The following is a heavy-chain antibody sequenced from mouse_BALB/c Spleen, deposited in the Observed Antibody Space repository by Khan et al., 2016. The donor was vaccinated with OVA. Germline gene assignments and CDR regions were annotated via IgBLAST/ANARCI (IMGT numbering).Heavy chain of an antibody. J-gene: IGHJ2*01. D-gene: IGHD3-2*02. CDR3: AREEALYHFDH. CDR2: IYPGTDNI. V-gene: IGHV1S132*01. CDR1: GYIFTSYW. Sequence: QVQPKESGAELVRPGTSVKLSCKTSGYIFTSYWIHWVKQRSGQGLEWIGQIYPGTDNIYYNEKFKDKATLTADKSSSTAYMQRSSLKSEDSDVYFCAREEALYHFDHWGQGTILKVSS.